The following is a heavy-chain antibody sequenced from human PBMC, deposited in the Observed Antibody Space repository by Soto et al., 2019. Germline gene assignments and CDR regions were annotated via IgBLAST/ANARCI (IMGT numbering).Heavy chain of an antibody. D-gene: IGHD2-2*01. V-gene: IGHV4-34*01. CDR1: GGPFSDYY. CDR2: INHRGST. J-gene: IGHJ5*02. Sequence: PSLTCAVYGGPFSDYYWSWIRQPPGKGLEWIGEINHRGSTNYNPSLKSRVTISVDTSKNQFSLKLSSVTAADTAVYYCARPGGTWYQPYNWFDPWGQGTLVTVSS. CDR3: ARPGGTWYQPYNWFDP.